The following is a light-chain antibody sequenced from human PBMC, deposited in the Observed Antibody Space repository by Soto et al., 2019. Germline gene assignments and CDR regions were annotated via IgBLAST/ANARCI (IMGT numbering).Light chain of an antibody. J-gene: IGLJ2*01. V-gene: IGLV2-11*01. CDR1: SSDVGGYNY. CDR3: CSYAGSYTYVV. CDR2: DVN. Sequence: QSALTQPRSVSGSPGQSVTISCTGASSDVGGYNYVSWFQQHPGKAPKLMIYDVNKRPSGVPDRFSGSKSGNTASLTISGLQAEDEADYYCCSYAGSYTYVVFGEGTQLTVL.